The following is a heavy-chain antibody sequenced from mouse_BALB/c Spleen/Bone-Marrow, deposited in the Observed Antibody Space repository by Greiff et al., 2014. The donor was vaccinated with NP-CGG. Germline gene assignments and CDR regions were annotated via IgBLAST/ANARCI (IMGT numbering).Heavy chain of an antibody. V-gene: IGHV14-3*02. J-gene: IGHJ3*01. Sequence: VQLKQSGAELVKPGASVKLSCTASGFNIKDTYMHWVKQRPEQGLEWIGRIDPANGNTKYDPKFQGKATITADTSSNTAYLQPSSLTSEDTAVYYCASYYRYDRRFAYWGQGTLVTVSA. CDR3: ASYYRYDRRFAY. CDR1: GFNIKDTY. D-gene: IGHD2-14*01. CDR2: IDPANGNT.